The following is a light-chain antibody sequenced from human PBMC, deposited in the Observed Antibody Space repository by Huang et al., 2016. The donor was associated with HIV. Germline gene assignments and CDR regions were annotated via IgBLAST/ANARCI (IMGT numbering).Light chain of an antibody. Sequence: DIQMTQSPSSLSASVGDRVTITCRASQSISTYLNWYQQKPGKAPKVLIYAASSLQSGVPLRFSGSGSGTDFTLTISSLQPEDFATYYCQQSYSTRYTFGQGTKLEIK. CDR3: QQSYSTRYT. CDR2: AAS. V-gene: IGKV1-39*01. J-gene: IGKJ2*01. CDR1: QSISTY.